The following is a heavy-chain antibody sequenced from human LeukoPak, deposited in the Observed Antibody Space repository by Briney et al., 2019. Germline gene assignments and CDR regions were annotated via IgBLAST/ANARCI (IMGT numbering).Heavy chain of an antibody. Sequence: GESLQISCKGSGYSFTSYWIGWVRQMPGKGLEWMGIIYPGVSDTRYSPSFQGQVTISANKSISTAYLQWSSLKASDTAMYYCARGKYCSSTSCYDGWLGSFDPWGQGTLVTVSS. CDR2: IYPGVSDT. V-gene: IGHV5-51*01. CDR1: GYSFTSYW. J-gene: IGHJ5*02. CDR3: ARGKYCSSTSCYDGWLGSFDP. D-gene: IGHD2-2*01.